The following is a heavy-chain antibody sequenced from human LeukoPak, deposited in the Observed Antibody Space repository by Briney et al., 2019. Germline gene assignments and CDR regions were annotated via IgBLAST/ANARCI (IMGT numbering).Heavy chain of an antibody. CDR3: ARGVRQLWLSYYCYYMDV. J-gene: IGHJ6*03. Sequence: PSETLSLTCTVSGGSISSYYWSWIRQPAGKGLEWIGRIYTSGSTNYNPSLKSRVTMSVDTSKNQFSLKLSSVTAADTAVYYCARGVRQLWLSYYCYYMDVWGKGTTVTISS. CDR2: IYTSGST. CDR1: GGSISSYY. D-gene: IGHD5-18*01. V-gene: IGHV4-4*07.